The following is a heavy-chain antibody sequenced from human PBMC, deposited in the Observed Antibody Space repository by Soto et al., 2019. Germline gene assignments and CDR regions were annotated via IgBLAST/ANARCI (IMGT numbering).Heavy chain of an antibody. CDR1: GGSISNYY. J-gene: IGHJ6*01. CDR2: IYYTGST. CDR3: ASGNFYNYFAMDV. D-gene: IGHD1-26*01. Sequence: PSETLSLTCTVSGGSISNYYWGWIRQPPGKGLEWIGSIYYTGSTHYSPSLKSRVTITVDTSNNQFSLKLRSVTAADTAVYFCASGNFYNYFAMDVWGQGTTVTVSS. V-gene: IGHV4-39*01.